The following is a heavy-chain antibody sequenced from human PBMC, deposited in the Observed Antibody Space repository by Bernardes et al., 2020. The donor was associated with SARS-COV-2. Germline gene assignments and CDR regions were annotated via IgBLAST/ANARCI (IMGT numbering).Heavy chain of an antibody. V-gene: IGHV3-21*01. CDR3: ARGWGCTNGVCYGVDY. J-gene: IGHJ4*02. D-gene: IGHD2-8*01. CDR2: ISSSGNYI. CDR1: GFTFSSYC. Sequence: GGSLRLSCAASGFTFSSYCMNWVRQAPGKGLEWVSSISSSGNYIYYADSVKGRFTISRDNAKNSLYLQMNSLRAEDAAVYYCARGWGCTNGVCYGVDYWGQGTLVTVSS.